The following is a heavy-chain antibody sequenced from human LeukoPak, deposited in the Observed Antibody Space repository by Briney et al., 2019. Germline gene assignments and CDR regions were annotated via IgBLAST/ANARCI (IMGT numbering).Heavy chain of an antibody. V-gene: IGHV4-31*03. CDR3: ARIPIGHDAFDI. Sequence: PSETLSLTCTVSGGPISSGGYYCSWIRQHPGKGLEWIGYIYYSGSTYYNPSLKSRVTISVDTSKNQFSLKLSSVTAADTAVYYCARIPIGHDAFDIWGQGTMVTVSS. J-gene: IGHJ3*02. CDR1: GGPISSGGYY. D-gene: IGHD2-21*01. CDR2: IYYSGST.